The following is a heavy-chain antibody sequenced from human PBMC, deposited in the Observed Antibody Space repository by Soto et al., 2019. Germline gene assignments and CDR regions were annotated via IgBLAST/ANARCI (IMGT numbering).Heavy chain of an antibody. J-gene: IGHJ4*02. CDR1: GFTFSSYG. CDR3: AKDPGEAVAVTGFDY. D-gene: IGHD6-19*01. CDR2: ISYDGSNK. Sequence: QVQLVESGGGVVQPGRSLRLSCAASGFTFSSYGMHWVRQAPGKGLEWVAVISYDGSNKYYADSVKGRFTISRDNSKNTLYLQMNSLRAEETAVYYCAKDPGEAVAVTGFDYWGQGTLVTVSS. V-gene: IGHV3-30*18.